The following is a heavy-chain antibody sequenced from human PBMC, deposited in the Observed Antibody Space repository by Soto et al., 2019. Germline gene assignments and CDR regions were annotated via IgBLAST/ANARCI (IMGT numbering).Heavy chain of an antibody. Sequence: VASVKVSCKASGYTFTGYYMHWVRQAPGQGLEWMGWISAYNGNTNYAQKLQGRVTMTTDTSTSTAYMELRSLRSDDTAVYYCARGIGVTMVRGVIITVLSSYFDYWGQGTLVTVSS. D-gene: IGHD3-10*01. J-gene: IGHJ4*02. CDR1: GYTFTGYY. CDR2: ISAYNGNT. CDR3: ARGIGVTMVRGVIITVLSSYFDY. V-gene: IGHV1-18*04.